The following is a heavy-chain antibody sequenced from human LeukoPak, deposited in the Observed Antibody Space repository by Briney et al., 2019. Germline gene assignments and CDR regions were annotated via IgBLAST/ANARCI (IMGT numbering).Heavy chain of an antibody. Sequence: PGGSLRLSCAASGFTFGSYMMTWVRQAPGRGLEWVSTISSNGGSTYYADSVKGRFTISRDNSKNTLYLQMSSLRAEDTAVYYCARYCRGASCYSGVDYWGQGTLVPVSS. D-gene: IGHD2-15*01. CDR1: GFTFGSYM. V-gene: IGHV3-23*01. CDR2: ISSNGGST. CDR3: ARYCRGASCYSGVDY. J-gene: IGHJ4*02.